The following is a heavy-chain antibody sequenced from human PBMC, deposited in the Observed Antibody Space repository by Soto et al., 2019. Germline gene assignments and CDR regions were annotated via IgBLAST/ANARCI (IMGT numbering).Heavy chain of an antibody. CDR1: GGTFSSYT. CDR3: ARVGGGYCSGGSCS. Sequence: QVQLVQSGAEVKKPGSSVKVSCKASGGTFSSYTISWVRQAPGQGLEWMGRIIPILGIANYAQKFQDRVTITADKSTSTAYMELSSLRSEDTAVYYCARVGGGYCSGGSCSWGQGTLVTVSS. CDR2: IIPILGIA. D-gene: IGHD2-15*01. V-gene: IGHV1-69*02. J-gene: IGHJ4*02.